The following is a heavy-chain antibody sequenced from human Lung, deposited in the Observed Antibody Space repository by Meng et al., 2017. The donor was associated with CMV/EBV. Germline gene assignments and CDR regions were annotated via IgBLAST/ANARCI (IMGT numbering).Heavy chain of an antibody. Sequence: GSLRLXCTVSGGSISSSSYYWGWIRQPPGRGLEWIGTIYYSGSTYYNPSLKSRVTILLDTSKNQFSLKLSSVTAADTAVYYCAREGTMVRGVYYYYYGMDVWGQGXTVTVSS. J-gene: IGHJ6*02. V-gene: IGHV4-39*07. CDR2: IYYSGST. D-gene: IGHD3-10*01. CDR1: GGSISSSSYY. CDR3: AREGTMVRGVYYYYYGMDV.